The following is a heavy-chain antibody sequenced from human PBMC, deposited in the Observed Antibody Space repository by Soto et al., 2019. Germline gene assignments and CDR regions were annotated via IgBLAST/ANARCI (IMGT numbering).Heavy chain of an antibody. CDR1: GGTFSRYT. J-gene: IGHJ6*02. D-gene: IGHD2-15*01. Sequence: QVQLVQSGAEVKKPGSSVKVSCKASGGTFSRYTISWVRQAPGQGLEWMGRIIPILDIPNYAQNFQGRVTITADKSTSTASMERSSLRSDDTAVYYCASHFTGVLVLGASPPGGDNYGWDVWGQGTTVTVSS. V-gene: IGHV1-69*02. CDR3: ASHFTGVLVLGASPPGGDNYGWDV. CDR2: IIPILDIP.